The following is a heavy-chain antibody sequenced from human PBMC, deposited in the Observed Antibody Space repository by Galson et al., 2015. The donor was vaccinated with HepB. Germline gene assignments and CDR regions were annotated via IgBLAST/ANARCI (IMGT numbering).Heavy chain of an antibody. D-gene: IGHD5-24*01. CDR1: GGTFSIYA. V-gene: IGHV1-69*04. J-gene: IGHJ4*02. Sequence: SCKASGGTFSIYAINWVRQAPGQGLEWMGRIIPILGVAGYTQKFQGRVTITADKSTSTAYIELSSLTSEDTAVYYCARSSRDGYSDSDYWGQGTLVTVSS. CDR2: IIPILGVA. CDR3: ARSSRDGYSDSDY.